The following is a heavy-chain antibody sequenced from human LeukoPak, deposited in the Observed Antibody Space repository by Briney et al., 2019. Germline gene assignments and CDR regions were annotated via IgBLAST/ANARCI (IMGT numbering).Heavy chain of an antibody. D-gene: IGHD2-2*01. V-gene: IGHV3-33*01. CDR2: IWYDESSK. J-gene: IGHJ3*02. CDR3: AGTPYCSSDNCYRFYNGNDAFNI. Sequence: GGSLRLSCAASGFTFSSYGMHWVRQAPGKGLEWVAVIWYDESSKYFADSVKGRFTISRDNSKSTLYLQMNSLRAEDTAVYYCAGTPYCSSDNCYRFYNGNDAFNIWGQGTKVTVSS. CDR1: GFTFSSYG.